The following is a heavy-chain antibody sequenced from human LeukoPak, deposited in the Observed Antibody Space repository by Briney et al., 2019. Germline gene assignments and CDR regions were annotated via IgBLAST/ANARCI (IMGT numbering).Heavy chain of an antibody. CDR1: GFTFISYA. J-gene: IGHJ4*02. CDR2: ISGSGGST. CDR3: AKDQWAYGSGSLDY. D-gene: IGHD3-10*01. V-gene: IGHV3-23*01. Sequence: GGSLRLSCAASGFTFISYAMSWVRQAPGKGLEWVSAISGSGGSTYYADSVKGRFTISRDNSKNTLYLQMKRLRAEDTAVYYCAKDQWAYGSGSLDYWGQGTLVTVSS.